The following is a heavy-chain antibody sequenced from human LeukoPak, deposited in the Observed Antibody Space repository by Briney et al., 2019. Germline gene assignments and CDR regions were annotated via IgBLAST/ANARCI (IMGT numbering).Heavy chain of an antibody. CDR2: ISYDGSNK. D-gene: IGHD2-15*01. J-gene: IGHJ4*02. CDR3: AKDRGYCSGGSCYYFDY. CDR1: GFTFRSYG. Sequence: GGSLRLSCAASGFTFRSYGMHWVRQAPGKGLEWVAVISYDGSNKYYADSVKGRFTISRDNSKNTLYLQMNSLRAEDTAVYYCAKDRGYCSGGSCYYFDYWGQGTLVTVSS. V-gene: IGHV3-30*18.